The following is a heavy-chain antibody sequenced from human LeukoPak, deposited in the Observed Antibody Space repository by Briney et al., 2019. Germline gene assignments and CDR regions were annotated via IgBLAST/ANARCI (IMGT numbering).Heavy chain of an antibody. J-gene: IGHJ4*02. V-gene: IGHV3-7*03. CDR2: INQDGSEK. Sequence: GGSLRLSCAASGFTFSSYWMNWVRQAPGKGLEWVANINQDGSEKYYVDSVKGRFTISRDNAENSLDLQMNRLRAEDTAVYYCARGYCSSTSCPNDYWGQGTLVTVSS. CDR1: GFTFSSYW. CDR3: ARGYCSSTSCPNDY. D-gene: IGHD2-2*01.